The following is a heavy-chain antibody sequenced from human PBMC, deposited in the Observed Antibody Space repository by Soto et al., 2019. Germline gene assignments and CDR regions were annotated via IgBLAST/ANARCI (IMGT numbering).Heavy chain of an antibody. V-gene: IGHV3-23*01. CDR1: GFICSSYD. CDR3: AKATATGGGAFDI. D-gene: IGHD2-8*02. J-gene: IGHJ3*02. Sequence: GGSLRLSCAASGFICSSYDMSWVRQAPGKGLEWVSTILVDGRTFYVDSVEGRFTISRDSSQNTVYLQMNSLTAGDTALYYCAKATATGGGAFDICGQGTMVTVS. CDR2: ILVDGRT.